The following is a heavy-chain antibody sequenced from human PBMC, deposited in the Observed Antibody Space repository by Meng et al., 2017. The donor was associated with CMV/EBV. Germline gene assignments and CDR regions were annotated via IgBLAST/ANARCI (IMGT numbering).Heavy chain of an antibody. D-gene: IGHD3-10*01. CDR3: ARGLRGPSLVRGVTHDAFDI. Sequence: ASVKVSCKASGYTFTGYYMHWVRQAPGQGLEWMGWINPNSGGTNYAQKFQGRVTMTRDTSISTAYMELSRLRSDDTAVYYCARGLRGPSLVRGVTHDAFDIWGQGTMVTVSS. CDR2: INPNSGGT. CDR1: GYTFTGYY. V-gene: IGHV1-2*02. J-gene: IGHJ3*02.